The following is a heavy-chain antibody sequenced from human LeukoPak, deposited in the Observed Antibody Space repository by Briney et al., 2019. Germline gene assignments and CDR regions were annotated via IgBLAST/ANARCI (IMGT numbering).Heavy chain of an antibody. CDR3: AREAAGTINWFDP. Sequence: GESLRISCKGSGYSFTSYWISWVRQMPGKGLEWMGRIDPRDSYTNYNPSFQGHVTISADKSISTAYLQWSSLKASDTAIYCCAREAAGTINWFDPWGQGTLVTVSS. CDR2: IDPRDSYT. V-gene: IGHV5-10-1*01. D-gene: IGHD6-13*01. CDR1: GYSFTSYW. J-gene: IGHJ5*02.